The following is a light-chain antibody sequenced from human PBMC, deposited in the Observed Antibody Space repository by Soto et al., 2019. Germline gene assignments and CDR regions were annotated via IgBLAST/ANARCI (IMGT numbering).Light chain of an antibody. CDR1: QSVSSY. Sequence: EIVMTQSPATLSVSPGERATLSCRASQSVSSYLAWYQQKHGQAHRILIHDASNRDPGIPARLSGSGSGTDFTLTITSLEPEEFAVYYCKQRSNWPPINFGQGTRLETK. J-gene: IGKJ5*01. CDR2: DAS. CDR3: KQRSNWPPIN. V-gene: IGKV3-11*01.